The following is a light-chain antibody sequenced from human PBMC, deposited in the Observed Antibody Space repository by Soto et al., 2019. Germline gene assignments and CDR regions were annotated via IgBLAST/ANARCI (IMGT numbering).Light chain of an antibody. CDR1: SSDVGSDNY. CDR2: GVN. Sequence: SVLTQPASVSGSPGQWINIPCPGTSSDVGSDNYGSWYQQRPGKAPQLIIYGVNNRPSGVSNPFSGSKSDNTASLTISGLLAEDEADYYCNSYTTSSTYVFGTGTKVTVL. V-gene: IGLV2-14*01. J-gene: IGLJ1*01. CDR3: NSYTTSSTYV.